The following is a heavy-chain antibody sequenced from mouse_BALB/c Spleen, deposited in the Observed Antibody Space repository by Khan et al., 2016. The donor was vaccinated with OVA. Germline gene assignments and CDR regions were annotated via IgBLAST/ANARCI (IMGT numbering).Heavy chain of an antibody. CDR2: IYSGSNYT. CDR1: GYTFTDYL. V-gene: IGHV1-81*01. D-gene: IGHD3-2*02. Sequence: QVRLQQSGPELVKPGASVKMSCKASGYTFTDYLISWVKERTGQGLEWIGEIYSGSNYTYSNGTFKGKATLTSDKSSNKVYMQLSSFTSEDSAVYFGARAGYGGFAHWGQGTLVTVSA. J-gene: IGHJ3*01. CDR3: ARAGYGGFAH.